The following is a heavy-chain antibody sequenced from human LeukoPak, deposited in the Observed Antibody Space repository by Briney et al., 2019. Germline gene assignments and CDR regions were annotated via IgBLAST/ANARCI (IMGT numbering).Heavy chain of an antibody. D-gene: IGHD4-17*01. CDR3: VRETGSTVGSTDFDY. V-gene: IGHV3-30-3*01. CDR1: GFTFSSYA. Sequence: PGGSLRLSCAASGFTFSSYAVHWVRQAPGKGLEWVAVISYDEANKYYTDSVKGRFTISRDNSKNTLYLQMNGLRAEDTAVYYCVRETGSTVGSTDFDYWGQGTLVTVSS. J-gene: IGHJ4*02. CDR2: ISYDEANK.